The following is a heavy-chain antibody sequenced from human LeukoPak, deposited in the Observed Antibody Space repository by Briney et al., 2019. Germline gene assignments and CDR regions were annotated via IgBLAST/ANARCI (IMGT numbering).Heavy chain of an antibody. Sequence: GGSLRLSRAPSGFTLSDYYMSWVRQAPGKGREGVSYISSSGSTIYYADSVKGRFTISRDNAKNSLYLQMNSLRAEDTAVYYCARVLFPWSGSRIYFDYWGQGTLVTVSS. D-gene: IGHD3-10*01. CDR3: ARVLFPWSGSRIYFDY. CDR1: GFTLSDYY. J-gene: IGHJ4*02. CDR2: ISSSGSTI. V-gene: IGHV3-11*01.